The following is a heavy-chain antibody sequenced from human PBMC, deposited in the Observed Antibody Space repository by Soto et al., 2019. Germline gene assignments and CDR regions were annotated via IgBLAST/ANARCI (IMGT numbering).Heavy chain of an antibody. CDR3: ARDGDYSDSSGYPDFDY. CDR1: GFTFSDYY. CDR2: ISSSGSTI. D-gene: IGHD3-22*01. J-gene: IGHJ4*02. Sequence: QVQLVESGGGLVKPGGSLRLSCAASGFTFSDYYMSWIRQAPGKGLEWVSYISSSGSTIYYADSVKGRFTISRDNVKNSLYLQMNGLRAEDTAGYYCARDGDYSDSSGYPDFDYWGQGTLVTVSS. V-gene: IGHV3-11*01.